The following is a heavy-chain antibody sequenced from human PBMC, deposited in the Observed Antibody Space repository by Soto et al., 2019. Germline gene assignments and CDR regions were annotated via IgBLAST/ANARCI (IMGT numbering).Heavy chain of an antibody. CDR3: ASLEALSNWFDP. CDR2: IIPILGIA. Sequence: QVQLVQSGAEVKKPGSSVKVSCKASGGTFSSYTISWVRQAPGQGLEWMGRIIPILGIANYAQKFQGRVXIXAVXSTSTAYMELSSLRSEDTAVYYCASLEALSNWFDPWGQGTLVTVSS. J-gene: IGHJ5*02. CDR1: GGTFSSYT. D-gene: IGHD3-16*02. V-gene: IGHV1-69*02.